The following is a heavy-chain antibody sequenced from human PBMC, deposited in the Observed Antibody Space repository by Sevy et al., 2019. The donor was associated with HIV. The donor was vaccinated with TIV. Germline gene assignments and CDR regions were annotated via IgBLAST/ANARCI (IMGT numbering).Heavy chain of an antibody. CDR3: ARALADWGSFHYSS. CDR2: IKQDGTDK. J-gene: IGHJ4*02. D-gene: IGHD3-16*02. Sequence: GESLKISCAASGFTFATYWMTWVRQAPGEGLEWEAYIKQDGTDKYYIDSVKGRFTISRDNGKNSLYLHMSGLRAEDTAVYYCARALADWGSFHYSSWGRGTLVTVSS. V-gene: IGHV3-7*01. CDR1: GFTFATYW.